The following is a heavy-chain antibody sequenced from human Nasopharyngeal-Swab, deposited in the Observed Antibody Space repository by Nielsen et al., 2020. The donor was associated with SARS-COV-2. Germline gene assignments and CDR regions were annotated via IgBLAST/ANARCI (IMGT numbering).Heavy chain of an antibody. CDR3: AKSGTVAYYDRNYMDV. CDR2: ISWNSGNI. D-gene: IGHD3-22*01. CDR1: GFTFDEYA. Sequence: GGLLRLSCAASGFTFDEYAMHWVRQAPGKGLEWVPGISWNSGNIGYADSVKGRFTVSRDNADNSLYLQMNSLRAEDTALYYCAKSGTVAYYDRNYMDVWGKGTTVTVSS. V-gene: IGHV3-9*01. J-gene: IGHJ6*03.